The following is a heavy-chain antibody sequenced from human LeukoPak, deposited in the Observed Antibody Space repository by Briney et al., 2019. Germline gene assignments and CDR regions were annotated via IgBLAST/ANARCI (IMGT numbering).Heavy chain of an antibody. Sequence: SETLSLTCTVSGGSVSSHFWSWIRQPPGKGLEWIGYIYNSGITNCNPSLKSRVTMSVDTSKNQFSLMLRSVTAADTAVYYCARDHLPAGAPGYYMDVWGKGTTVTVSS. CDR2: IYNSGIT. J-gene: IGHJ6*03. D-gene: IGHD4/OR15-4a*01. V-gene: IGHV4-59*02. CDR3: ARDHLPAGAPGYYMDV. CDR1: GGSVSSHF.